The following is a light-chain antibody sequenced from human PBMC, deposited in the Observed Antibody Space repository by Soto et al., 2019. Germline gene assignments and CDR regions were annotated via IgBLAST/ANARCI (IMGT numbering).Light chain of an antibody. J-gene: IGKJ4*02. CDR3: QQRSNWPLT. CDR1: QSVSSS. Sequence: DIVLTQSPATLSLSPGERATLSCRSSQSVSSSLARYQQKPGQTPRLLIYDASNRATGIPARFNGSGSGTDFTLTVSSLEPEDFAVYYCQQRSNWPLTFGGGTKVEIK. V-gene: IGKV3-11*01. CDR2: DAS.